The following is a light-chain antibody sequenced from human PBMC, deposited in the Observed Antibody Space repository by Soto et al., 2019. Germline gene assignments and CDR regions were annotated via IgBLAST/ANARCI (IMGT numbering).Light chain of an antibody. V-gene: IGKV3-15*01. CDR2: GSS. CDR1: QIVGTN. CDR3: QQYNNWPPEYT. J-gene: IGKJ2*01. Sequence: EIVLTQSPATLSVSPGDRATLSCRASQIVGTNLAWYQQKTGQATRLLIFGSSVRATGIPARFSGSGSGTEFTLTLRSLRSEDFAVYYCQQYNNWPPEYTFGQGTKLEIK.